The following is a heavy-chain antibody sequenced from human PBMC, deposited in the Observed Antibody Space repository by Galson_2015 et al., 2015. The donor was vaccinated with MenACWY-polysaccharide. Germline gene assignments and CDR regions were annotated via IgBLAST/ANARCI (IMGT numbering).Heavy chain of an antibody. CDR1: GFTFSDYY. CDR2: ISDSGSAI. J-gene: IGHJ4*02. D-gene: IGHD3-10*01. Sequence: LRLSCAASGFTFSDYYMHWIRQAPGKGLEWVSYISDSGSAIYFADSVKGRFTISRDNAKNSLYLQMNSLRAEDTAVYFCARDPRGARSSYFDNWGQGILVTVSS. CDR3: ARDPRGARSSYFDN. V-gene: IGHV3-11*01.